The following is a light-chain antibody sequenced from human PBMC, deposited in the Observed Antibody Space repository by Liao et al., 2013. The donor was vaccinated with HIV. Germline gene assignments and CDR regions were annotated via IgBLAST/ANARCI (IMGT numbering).Light chain of an antibody. CDR2: DDN. CDR1: NIGSKS. J-gene: IGLJ2*01. CDR3: QVWDSSSDHPEV. Sequence: SYELTQPASVSVAPGKTARITCGGNNIGSKSVHWYQQKPGQAPVLVIYDDNDRPSGIPERFSGSNSGNTATLTISRVEAGDEADYYCQVWDSSSDHPEVFGGGTKLTVL. V-gene: IGLV3-21*01.